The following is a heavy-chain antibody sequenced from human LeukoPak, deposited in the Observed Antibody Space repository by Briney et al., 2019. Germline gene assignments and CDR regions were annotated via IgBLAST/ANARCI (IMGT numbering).Heavy chain of an antibody. CDR3: AKVWWQWLVPVFDY. Sequence: GGSLRLSCVASGVTLSNYAMSWARQAPGKGLEWVSAISGSGGSTYYADSVKGRFTISRDNSKNTLYLQMNSLRAEDTAVYYCAKVWWQWLVPVFDYWGQGTLVTVSS. J-gene: IGHJ4*02. V-gene: IGHV3-23*01. CDR2: ISGSGGST. CDR1: GVTLSNYA. D-gene: IGHD6-19*01.